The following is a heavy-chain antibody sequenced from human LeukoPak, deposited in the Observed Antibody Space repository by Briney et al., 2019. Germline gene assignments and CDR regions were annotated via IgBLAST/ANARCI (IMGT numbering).Heavy chain of an antibody. V-gene: IGHV3-23*01. J-gene: IGHJ4*02. CDR3: ARAQGFGEFFDY. CDR1: GFTFNTYA. CDR2: ISGSGGST. D-gene: IGHD3-10*01. Sequence: GGSLRLSCAASGFTFNTYAMSWVRQAPGKGLEWVSAISGSGGSTYYADSVKGRFTISRDNAKNSLYLQMNSLRAEDTAVYYCARAQGFGEFFDYWGQGTLVTVSS.